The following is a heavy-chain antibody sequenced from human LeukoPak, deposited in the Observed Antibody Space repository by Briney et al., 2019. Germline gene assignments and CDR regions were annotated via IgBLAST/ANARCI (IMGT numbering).Heavy chain of an antibody. J-gene: IGHJ4*02. CDR1: GFTFSSYG. CDR2: IWYDGSNK. Sequence: GGSLRLSCAASGFTFSSYGMHWVRQAPGKGLEWVAVIWYDGSNKYYADSVKGRFTISRDNSKNTLYLQMNSLRAEDTAVYYCARDTGYNTFDYWGQGTLVTVSS. D-gene: IGHD5-24*01. V-gene: IGHV3-33*01. CDR3: ARDTGYNTFDY.